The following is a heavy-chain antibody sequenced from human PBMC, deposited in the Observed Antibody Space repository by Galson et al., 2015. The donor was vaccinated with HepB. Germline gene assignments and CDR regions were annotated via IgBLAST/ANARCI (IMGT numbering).Heavy chain of an antibody. CDR1: GFTFSTYA. Sequence: SLRLSCAASGFTFSTYAMTWVRQAPGKGLEWVSGISGGGGITYYADSVKGRFTISRDNSKSTLYLQMNSLRAEDTAIFYCAKDRSSVTIDAFDIWGQGTMVTVSS. CDR2: ISGGGGIT. V-gene: IGHV3-23*01. J-gene: IGHJ3*02. CDR3: AKDRSSVTIDAFDI. D-gene: IGHD4-11*01.